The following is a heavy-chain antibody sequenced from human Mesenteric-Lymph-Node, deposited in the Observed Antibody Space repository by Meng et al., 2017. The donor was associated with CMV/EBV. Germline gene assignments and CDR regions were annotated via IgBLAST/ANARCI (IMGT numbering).Heavy chain of an antibody. V-gene: IGHV7-4-1*02. CDR2: INTNTGNP. CDR1: GYTFTNYA. Sequence: CKASGYTFTNYAMNWVRQAPGQGLEWMGWINTNTGNPTYAQGFTGRFVFSLDTSVNTAYLQISSLKAEDTAVYYCARSPDILTGYYPYWGQGTLVTVS. J-gene: IGHJ4*02. D-gene: IGHD3-9*01. CDR3: ARSPDILTGYYPY.